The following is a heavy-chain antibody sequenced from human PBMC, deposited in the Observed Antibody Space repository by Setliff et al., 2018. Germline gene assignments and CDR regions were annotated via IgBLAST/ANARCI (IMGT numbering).Heavy chain of an antibody. CDR2: IDPRDDFT. D-gene: IGHD1-1*01. V-gene: IGHV1-69-2*01. Sequence: VASVKVSCKASGYSFNDFYMHWVRQVPGEGLEALGRIDPRDDFTVYAERFKDRLTITADTSTDTSYMEMSSLRFEDTAVYYCAIDYGPTGTPYHWGQGTPVTVSS. J-gene: IGHJ4*02. CDR3: AIDYGPTGTPYH. CDR1: GYSFNDFY.